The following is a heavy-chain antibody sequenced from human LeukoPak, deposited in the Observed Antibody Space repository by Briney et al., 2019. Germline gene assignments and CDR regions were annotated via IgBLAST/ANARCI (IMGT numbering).Heavy chain of an antibody. CDR1: GGSFSGYC. V-gene: IGHV4-34*01. CDR2: INHSGST. CDR3: ARAYCSSTSCYFGSGPMGYYFDY. D-gene: IGHD2-2*01. J-gene: IGHJ4*02. Sequence: PSESLSLTCAVYGGSFSGYCWSWIRQPPGKGLEWIGEINHSGSTNYNPSLKSRVTISVDTSKNQFSLKLSSVTAADTAVYYCARAYCSSTSCYFGSGPMGYYFDYWGQGTLVTVSS.